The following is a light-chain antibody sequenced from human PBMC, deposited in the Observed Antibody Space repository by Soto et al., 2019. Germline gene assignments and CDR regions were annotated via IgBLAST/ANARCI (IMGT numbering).Light chain of an antibody. Sequence: DIQMTQSPSTLSASVGDRATITCRASQTINKWLAWYQQKPGKAPQLLISDASSLQNGVPSRFSGSGSGTEFTLTISSLRPEDFATYYCQQYSDYSSFGHGTKVDIK. J-gene: IGKJ1*01. V-gene: IGKV1-5*01. CDR2: DAS. CDR1: QTINKW. CDR3: QQYSDYSS.